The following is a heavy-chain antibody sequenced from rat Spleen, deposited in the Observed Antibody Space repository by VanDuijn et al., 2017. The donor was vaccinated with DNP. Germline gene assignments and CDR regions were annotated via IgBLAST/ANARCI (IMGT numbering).Heavy chain of an antibody. CDR3: TRENWVLDY. V-gene: IGHV5-27*01. CDR2: ITNSGGST. CDR1: GFTFSNYY. Sequence: EVKLVESGGGLVQPGRSLKLSCAASGFTFSNYYMAWVRQAPTKGLEWVASITNSGGSTYYRDSVKGRFTISRDDAKSTLYLQMNSLRSEDTATYYCTRENWVLDYWGQGVMVTVSS. J-gene: IGHJ2*01. D-gene: IGHD1-7*01.